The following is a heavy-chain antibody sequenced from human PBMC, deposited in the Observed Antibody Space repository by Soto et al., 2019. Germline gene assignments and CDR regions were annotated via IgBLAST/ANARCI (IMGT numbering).Heavy chain of an antibody. D-gene: IGHD3-10*01. CDR2: IYYSGST. Sequence: SETLSLTCTVSGGSISSYYWSWIRHPPGKGLEWIGYIYYSGSTNYNPSLKSRVTISVDTSKNQFSLKLSSVTAADTAVYYCARWGPPAYGSGSYYKNWFDPWGQGTLVTVS. J-gene: IGHJ5*02. CDR1: GGSISSYY. CDR3: ARWGPPAYGSGSYYKNWFDP. V-gene: IGHV4-59*01.